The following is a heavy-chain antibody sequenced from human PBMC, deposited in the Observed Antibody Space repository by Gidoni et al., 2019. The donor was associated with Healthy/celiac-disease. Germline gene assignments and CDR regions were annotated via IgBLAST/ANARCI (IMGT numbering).Heavy chain of an antibody. CDR2: ISYDGSNK. V-gene: IGHV3-30*18. CDR3: AKDRERRYSSSFAWGTAAGGSYYYYGMDV. D-gene: IGHD6-13*01. J-gene: IGHJ6*02. Sequence: VRQAPGKGLEWVAVISYDGSNKYYADSVKGRFTISRDNSKNTLYLQMNSLRAEDTAVYYCAKDRERRYSSSFAWGTAAGGSYYYYGMDVWGQGTTVTVSS.